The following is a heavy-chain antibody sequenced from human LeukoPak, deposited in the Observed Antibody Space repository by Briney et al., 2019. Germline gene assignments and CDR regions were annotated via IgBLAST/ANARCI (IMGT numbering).Heavy chain of an antibody. J-gene: IGHJ4*02. D-gene: IGHD6-19*01. CDR1: GYSFTSYW. V-gene: IGHV5-10-1*01. CDR2: IDPSDSYT. CDR3: ARHYHKVAGEFDY. Sequence: GESLKISCKGSGYSFTSYWISWVRQMPGKGLEWMGRIDPSDSYTNYSPSFQGHVTISADKSISTAYLQWISLKASDTAMYYCARHYHKVAGEFDYWGQGTLVTVSS.